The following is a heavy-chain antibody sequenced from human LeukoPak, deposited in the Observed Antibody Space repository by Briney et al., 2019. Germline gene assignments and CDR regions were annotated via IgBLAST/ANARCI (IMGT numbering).Heavy chain of an antibody. V-gene: IGHV3-30*02. J-gene: IGHJ3*02. CDR2: IRYDGSNK. D-gene: IGHD2-2*01. CDR3: ARDRYRTILNDALDI. Sequence: GGSLRLSCAASGFTFSSYGMRWVRQAPGKGLEWVAFIRYDGSNKYYADSVKGRFTISRDNAKNSLYLQLNSLKAEDTAVYYCARDRYRTILNDALDIWGPGTLVTVSS. CDR1: GFTFSSYG.